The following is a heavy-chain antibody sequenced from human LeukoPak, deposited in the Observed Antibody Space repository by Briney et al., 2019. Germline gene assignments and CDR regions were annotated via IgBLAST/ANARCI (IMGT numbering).Heavy chain of an antibody. V-gene: IGHV4-39*01. J-gene: IGHJ4*02. CDR3: AGSYSGYDFYFDY. D-gene: IGHD5-12*01. CDR1: GGSISSSSYY. CDR2: IYYRGST. Sequence: PSETLSLTCTVSGGSISSSSYYWGWIRQPPGKGLEWIGSIYYRGSTYYNPSLKSRVTISVDTSKNQFSLKLSSVTAADTAVYYCAGSYSGYDFYFDYWGQGTLVTVSS.